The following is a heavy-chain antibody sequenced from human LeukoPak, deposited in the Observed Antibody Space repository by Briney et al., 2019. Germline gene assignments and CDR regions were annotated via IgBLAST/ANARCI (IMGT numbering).Heavy chain of an antibody. V-gene: IGHV3-15*01. CDR1: GFTFSNAW. CDR3: TAGPVRWRQLLDF. Sequence: PGGSLRLSCAASGFTFSNAWMSWVRQAPGKGLEWVGRIKSNTDGGTTDYAAPVKGRFTLSRDDSKNTVYLQMNSLKTEDTAVYYCTAGPVRWRQLLDFWGQGTLVTVSS. D-gene: IGHD5-24*01. J-gene: IGHJ4*02. CDR2: IKSNTDGGTT.